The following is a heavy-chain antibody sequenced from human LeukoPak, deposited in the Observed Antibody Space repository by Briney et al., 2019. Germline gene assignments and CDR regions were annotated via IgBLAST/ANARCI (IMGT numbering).Heavy chain of an antibody. J-gene: IGHJ4*02. D-gene: IGHD1-26*01. CDR3: ARSIREPPRGYYFDY. CDR2: ISAYNGNA. CDR1: GYTFTGYY. Sequence: GASMKVSCKASGYTFTGYYIHWVRQAPGQGLEWMGWISAYNGNANYAQKLQGRVTMTTDTSTSTAYMELRSLRSDDTAVYYCARSIREPPRGYYFDYWGQGTLVTVSS. V-gene: IGHV1-18*04.